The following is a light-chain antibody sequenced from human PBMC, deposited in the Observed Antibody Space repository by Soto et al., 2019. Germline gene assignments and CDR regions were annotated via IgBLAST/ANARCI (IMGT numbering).Light chain of an antibody. J-gene: IGKJ5*01. V-gene: IGKV2-30*02. CDR3: MKGTHWPIT. Sequence: DVVMTQSPLSLPVTLGQQASISCRSNQSLVHSDGIAYFSWFQQRPGRSPRSLIYKVSNRDSGVPDRFSGSGSGTDLELKISRVEAEDVGVYYCMKGTHWPITFGQGTRLGIK. CDR1: QSLVHSDGIAY. CDR2: KVS.